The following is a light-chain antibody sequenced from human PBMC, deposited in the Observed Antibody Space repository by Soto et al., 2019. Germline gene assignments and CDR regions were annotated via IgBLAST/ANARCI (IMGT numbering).Light chain of an antibody. CDR1: QSISSW. CDR2: DAS. V-gene: IGKV1-5*01. J-gene: IGKJ3*01. Sequence: DIQMTQSPSTLSASVGDRVTITCRASQSISSWLAWYQQKPGKAPKLLIYDASSLESGVPSRFSGSGSGTEFTLTISSLQPDDFATYYCQQYNSYSPPVFTFGPGTKVVIK. CDR3: QQYNSYSPPVFT.